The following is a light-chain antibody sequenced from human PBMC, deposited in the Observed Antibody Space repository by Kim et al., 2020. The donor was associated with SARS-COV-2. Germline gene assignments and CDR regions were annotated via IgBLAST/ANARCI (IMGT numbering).Light chain of an antibody. V-gene: IGLV7-43*01. Sequence: PGGRVTLTIAASGGAVNSGYYSIWFQQKPGQVPRALIHNTNKKHPWTPARFSGSLLGGKAALTLSAVQPEDEADYYCLLYYRAVWVFGGGTQLTVL. CDR2: NTN. CDR1: GGAVNSGYY. CDR3: LLYYRAVWV. J-gene: IGLJ3*02.